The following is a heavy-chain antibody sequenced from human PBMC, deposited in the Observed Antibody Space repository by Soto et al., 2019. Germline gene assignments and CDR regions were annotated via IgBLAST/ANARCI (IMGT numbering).Heavy chain of an antibody. Sequence: QVQLQQWGAGLLKPSETLSLTCAVYGGSFSGYYWSWIRQPPGKGLEWIGEINHSGSTNYNPSLKSRVTISVDTSKNQFSLKLSSVTAADTAVYYCARVATIGTIDYWGQGTLVTASS. CDR2: INHSGST. J-gene: IGHJ4*02. V-gene: IGHV4-34*01. D-gene: IGHD5-12*01. CDR3: ARVATIGTIDY. CDR1: GGSFSGYY.